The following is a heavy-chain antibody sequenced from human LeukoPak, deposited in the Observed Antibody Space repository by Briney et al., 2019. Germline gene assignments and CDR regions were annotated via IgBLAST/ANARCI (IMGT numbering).Heavy chain of an antibody. D-gene: IGHD3-22*01. J-gene: IGHJ3*02. CDR3: ATFSIMIVVEGTFDI. V-gene: IGHV3-7*01. Sequence: GGSLRLSCAASGFTFSSYAMHWVRQAPGKGLEWVANIKQDGSEKYYVDSVKGRFTISRDNAKNSLHLQMKSLRAEDTAVYYCATFSIMIVVEGTFDIWGQGTMVTVSS. CDR1: GFTFSSYA. CDR2: IKQDGSEK.